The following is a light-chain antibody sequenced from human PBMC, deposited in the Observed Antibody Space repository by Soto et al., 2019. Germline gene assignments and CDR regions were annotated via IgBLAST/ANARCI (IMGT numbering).Light chain of an antibody. J-gene: IGKJ4*01. CDR3: QQYVSSPLT. V-gene: IGKV3-20*01. CDR2: RAS. Sequence: ENVLTQSPGTLSLSPGARATLSCRASQSVGSNYLAWYQQKPGQAPRLLIYRASSRATGIPDRFSGSGSGTDFTLTISRLEPEDFALYYCQQYVSSPLTFGGGTKVESK. CDR1: QSVGSNY.